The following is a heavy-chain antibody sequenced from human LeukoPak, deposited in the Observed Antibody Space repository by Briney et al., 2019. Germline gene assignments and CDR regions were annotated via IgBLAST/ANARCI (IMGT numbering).Heavy chain of an antibody. CDR2: ISGNGGGT. CDR1: GFTFSSYA. V-gene: IGHV3-23*01. CDR3: AKSFGYSRSWFDY. J-gene: IGHJ4*02. D-gene: IGHD6-13*01. Sequence: GGSVRLSCVASGFTFSSYAMSWVRQAPGKGLEWVSGISGNGGGTYYADSVKGRFTISRDNSKNTLYLQMNSLRAEDTAVYYCAKSFGYSRSWFDYWGQGTPVTVSS.